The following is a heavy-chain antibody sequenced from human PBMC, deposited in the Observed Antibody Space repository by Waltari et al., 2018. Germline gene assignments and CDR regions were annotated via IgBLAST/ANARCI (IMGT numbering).Heavy chain of an antibody. J-gene: IGHJ4*02. Sequence: QVQLQQWGAGLLKPSETLSLTCAVYGGSFSGYYWSWIRQPPGKGLEWIGEINHSGRTTYNPSLKSRVTISVDTSKNQFSLKLSSVTAEDTAVYYCAKAGAAGYSSSHWGQGTLVTVSS. CDR1: GGSFSGYY. V-gene: IGHV4-34*01. CDR3: AKAGAAGYSSSH. CDR2: INHSGRT. D-gene: IGHD6-6*01.